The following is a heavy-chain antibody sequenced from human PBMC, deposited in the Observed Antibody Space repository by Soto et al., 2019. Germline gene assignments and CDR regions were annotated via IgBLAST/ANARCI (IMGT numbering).Heavy chain of an antibody. CDR1: GFTFSSYA. D-gene: IGHD4-17*01. J-gene: IGHJ5*02. V-gene: IGHV3-23*01. Sequence: EVQLLESGGGLVQPGGSLRLSCAASGFTFSSYAMSWVRQAPGKGLEWVSAISGSGGSTYYADSVKGRFTISRDNSKNTLYLQMNSLRAEDTAVYYCAKEYDYGGNPWGWFDPWGQGTLVTVSS. CDR3: AKEYDYGGNPWGWFDP. CDR2: ISGSGGST.